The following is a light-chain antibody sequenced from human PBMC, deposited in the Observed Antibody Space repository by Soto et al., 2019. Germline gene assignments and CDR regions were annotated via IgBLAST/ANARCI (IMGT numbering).Light chain of an antibody. CDR2: DVS. J-gene: IGLJ2*01. V-gene: IGLV2-14*01. CDR3: SSHTSSSTLV. CDR1: SSDVGGYNY. Sequence: QSALTQPASVSGSPGQSITISCTGTSSDVGGYNYVSWYQQHPGKAPKLMIYDVSNRPSGVSNRFSGSKSGNTASLTISGLQAGDEADYYCSSHTSSSTLVFGGGTKLTVL.